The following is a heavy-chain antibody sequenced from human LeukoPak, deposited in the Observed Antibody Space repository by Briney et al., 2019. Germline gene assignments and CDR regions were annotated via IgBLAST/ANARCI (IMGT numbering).Heavy chain of an antibody. D-gene: IGHD3-22*01. CDR1: GYTFTSYG. CDR3: ARGFGYYYDSSGYYPYYYYYYYTDV. CDR2: ISAYNGNT. V-gene: IGHV1-18*01. Sequence: GASVKVSCKASGYTFTSYGISWVRQAPGQGLEWMEWISAYNGNTNYAQKLQGRVTMTTDTSTSTAYMELRSLRSDDTAVYYCARGFGYYYDSSGYYPYYYYYYYTDVWGKGTTVTVSS. J-gene: IGHJ6*03.